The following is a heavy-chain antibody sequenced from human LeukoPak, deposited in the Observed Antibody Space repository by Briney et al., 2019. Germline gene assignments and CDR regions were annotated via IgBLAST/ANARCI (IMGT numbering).Heavy chain of an antibody. CDR3: ARVLVGWEYSGYDHFEIPEALYYFDY. D-gene: IGHD5-12*01. CDR1: DSMFTSYG. J-gene: IGHJ4*02. Sequence: ALVKVSGKPSDSMFTSYGISRVRQAPGQGLEWMGWISAYNGNTNYAQKLQGRVTMTTDTSTSTAYMELRSLRSDDTAVYYCARVLVGWEYSGYDHFEIPEALYYFDYWGEGTLGSVSS. V-gene: IGHV1-18*01. CDR2: ISAYNGNT.